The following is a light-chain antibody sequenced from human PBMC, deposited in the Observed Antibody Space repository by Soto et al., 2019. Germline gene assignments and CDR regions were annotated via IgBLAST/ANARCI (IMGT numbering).Light chain of an antibody. CDR1: QSVSAY. CDR2: GAS. J-gene: IGKJ4*01. V-gene: IGKV3-15*01. CDR3: QQYSDWPLVT. Sequence: EIVMTQSRATLSVSPGERVTLSCRASQSVSAYLAWYLQKPGQAPRLLIYGASTRATGIPARFSGSGSGTEFTLTISSLQSEDSAVYHCQQYSDWPLVTFGGGTKVEI.